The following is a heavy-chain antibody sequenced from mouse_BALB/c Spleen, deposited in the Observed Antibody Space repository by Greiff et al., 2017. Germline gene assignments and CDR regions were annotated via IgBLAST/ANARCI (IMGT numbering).Heavy chain of an antibody. CDR1: GYTFSSYW. CDR2: ILPGSGST. J-gene: IGHJ2*01. D-gene: IGHD1-2*01. Sequence: QVQLQQSGAELMKPGASVKISCKATGYTFSSYWIEWVKQRPGHGLEWIGEILPGSGSTNYNEKFKGKATFTADTSSNTAYMQLSSLTSEDSAVYYCARLWGCITTATDYFDYWGQGTTLTVSS. CDR3: ARLWGCITTATDYFDY. V-gene: IGHV1-9*01.